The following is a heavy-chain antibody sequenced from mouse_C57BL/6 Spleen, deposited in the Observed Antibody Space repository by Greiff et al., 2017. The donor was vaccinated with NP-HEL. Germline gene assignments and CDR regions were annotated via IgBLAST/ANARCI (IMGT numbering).Heavy chain of an antibody. CDR2: ISYDGSN. CDR3: ARADGYSLDY. J-gene: IGHJ2*01. CDR1: GYSITSGYY. V-gene: IGHV3-6*01. D-gene: IGHD2-3*01. Sequence: EVQLVESGPGLVKPSQSLSLTCSVTGYSITSGYYWNWIRQFPGNKLEWMGYISYDGSNNYNPSLKNRISITRDTSKNQFFLKLNSVTTEDTATYYCARADGYSLDYWGQGTTLTVSS.